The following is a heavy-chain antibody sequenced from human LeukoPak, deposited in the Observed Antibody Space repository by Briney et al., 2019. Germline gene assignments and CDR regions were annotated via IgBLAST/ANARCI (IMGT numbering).Heavy chain of an antibody. CDR2: INSDGSST. J-gene: IGHJ4*02. V-gene: IGHV3-74*01. CDR1: GFPFSSYW. Sequence: GSLRLSCAASGFPFSSYWMHWVRQAPGKGLVWVSRINSDGSSTSYADSVKGRFTISRDNAKNTLYLQMNSLRAEDTAVYYCARVVVGAIFDYWGQGTLVTVSS. D-gene: IGHD1-26*01. CDR3: ARVVVGAIFDY.